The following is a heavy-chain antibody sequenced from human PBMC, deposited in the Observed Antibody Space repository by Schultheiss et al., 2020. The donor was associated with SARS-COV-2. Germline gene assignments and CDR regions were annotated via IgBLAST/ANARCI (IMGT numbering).Heavy chain of an antibody. CDR2: ISYDGSSK. CDR1: GFTFSSYV. V-gene: IGHV3-30*07. CDR3: ARDWDHIAARPLDY. J-gene: IGHJ4*02. D-gene: IGHD6-6*01. Sequence: GGSLRLSCAASGFTFSSYVMHWVRQAPGKGLEWVAVISYDGSSKYYADSVKGRFTISRDNAKNSLYLQMNSLRAEDTAVYYCARDWDHIAARPLDYWGQGTLVTVSS.